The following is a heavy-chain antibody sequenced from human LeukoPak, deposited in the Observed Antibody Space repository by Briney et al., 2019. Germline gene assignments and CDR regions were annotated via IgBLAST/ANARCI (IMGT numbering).Heavy chain of an antibody. CDR3: ARELGGDFDALDY. V-gene: IGHV4-61*02. CDR2: IYTSGST. Sequence: SQTLSLTCTVSGGSISSGSYYWSWIRQPAGKGLEWIGRIYTSGSTNYNPSLKSRVTMSVDTSKNQFSLKLSSVTAADTAVYYCARELGGDFDALDYWGQGTLVTVSS. D-gene: IGHD4-17*01. CDR1: GGSISSGSYY. J-gene: IGHJ4*02.